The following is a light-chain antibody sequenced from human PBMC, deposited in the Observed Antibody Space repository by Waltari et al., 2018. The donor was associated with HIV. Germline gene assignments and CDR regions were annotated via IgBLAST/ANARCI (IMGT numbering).Light chain of an antibody. Sequence: QSALTQPASVSGSPGQSITISCTGTSSDVGYYNYFAWYQQHPGKAPKLMIYEVSNRPSGVSNRFSGSKSGNTASLTISGLQAEDEADYYCTSYSRSSTWMFGGGTKLTVL. CDR2: EVS. CDR1: SSDVGYYNY. V-gene: IGLV2-14*01. J-gene: IGLJ3*02. CDR3: TSYSRSSTWM.